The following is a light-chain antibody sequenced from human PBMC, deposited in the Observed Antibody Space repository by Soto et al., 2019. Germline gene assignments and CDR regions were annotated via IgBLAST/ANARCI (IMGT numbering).Light chain of an antibody. CDR2: AAS. V-gene: IGKV1-9*01. Sequence: QLTQSPSSLSASVGDRVTITCRASQGISSYLAWYQQKPGKAPELLIHAASTLQSGVPSRFSGSGSGTDFTLTISSLQPEDFATYYCQQLNTYPITFGQGTRLEIK. CDR1: QGISSY. J-gene: IGKJ5*01. CDR3: QQLNTYPIT.